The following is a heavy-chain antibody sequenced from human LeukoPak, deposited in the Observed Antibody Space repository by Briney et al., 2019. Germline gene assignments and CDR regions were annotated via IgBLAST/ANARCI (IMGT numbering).Heavy chain of an antibody. CDR2: IFTSGST. D-gene: IGHD3-16*02. Sequence: SETLSLTCTVSRGSISNFHWSWIRQPAGRGLEWIGLIFTSGSTNYNPSLKSRVTMSVDTSKKQFSLNMSSVTAADTAVYYCARDRQTFYDYVGGNYRFYFGYWGQRTLVTVSS. V-gene: IGHV4-4*07. CDR1: RGSISNFH. J-gene: IGHJ4*02. CDR3: ARDRQTFYDYVGGNYRFYFGY.